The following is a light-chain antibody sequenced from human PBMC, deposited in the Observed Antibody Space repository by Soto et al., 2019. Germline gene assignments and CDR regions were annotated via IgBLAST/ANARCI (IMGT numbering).Light chain of an antibody. J-gene: IGLJ2*01. CDR3: AAWEDTLYPPV. CDR1: SSNIGINP. Sequence: QSVLPQPPSASGTPGQRVTISCSGSSSNIGINPVNWYQQLPGTAPKLLLVRNNQRPSGVPDLFAGSKPGTSASLAISGLQSADEADYYCAAWEDTLYPPVFGGGTTVTVL. V-gene: IGLV1-44*01. CDR2: RNN.